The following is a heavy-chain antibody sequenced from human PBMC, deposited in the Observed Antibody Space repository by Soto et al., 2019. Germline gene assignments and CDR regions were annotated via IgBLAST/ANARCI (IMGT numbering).Heavy chain of an antibody. V-gene: IGHV3-30*18. CDR1: GFTFSSYG. CDR2: ISYDGSNK. D-gene: IGHD6-19*01. J-gene: IGHJ4*02. Sequence: GGSLRLSCAASGFTFSSYGMHWVRQAPGKGLEWVAVISYDGSNKYYADSVKGRFTISRDNSKNTLYLQMNSLRAGDTAVYHCAKPLHSSGWSFDYWGQGTLVTVSS. CDR3: AKPLHSSGWSFDY.